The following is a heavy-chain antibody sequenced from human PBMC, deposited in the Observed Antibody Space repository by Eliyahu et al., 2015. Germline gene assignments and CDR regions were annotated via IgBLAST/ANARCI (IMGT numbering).Heavy chain of an antibody. CDR2: ISWHSDRI. CDR3: AKDMATVTTGYFDS. D-gene: IGHD4-17*01. Sequence: EVHLVESGGGMVQPGRSLRLSCAASGFTFDGYAMAWVRQPPGKGLXXVSGISWHSDRIDYADSVKGRFTISRDNAKKSLFLQMNSLGAEDTAFYYCAKDMATVTTGYFDSWGQGTLVTVSS. V-gene: IGHV3-9*01. J-gene: IGHJ4*01. CDR1: GFTFDGYA.